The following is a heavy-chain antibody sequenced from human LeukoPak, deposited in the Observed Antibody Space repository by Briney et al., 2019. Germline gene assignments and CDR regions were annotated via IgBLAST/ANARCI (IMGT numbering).Heavy chain of an antibody. CDR2: ISYDGSNK. CDR3: AKGRRITIFGMVIIRAGYMDV. D-gene: IGHD3-3*01. Sequence: SGGSLTLSCAASGFTFSSYAMHWVRQAPGKGLEWVAFISYDGSNKYYADSVKGRFTISRDNSKNTLYLQMNSLRAEDTAVYYCAKGRRITIFGMVIIRAGYMDVWGKGTTVTVSS. V-gene: IGHV3-30-3*01. CDR1: GFTFSSYA. J-gene: IGHJ6*03.